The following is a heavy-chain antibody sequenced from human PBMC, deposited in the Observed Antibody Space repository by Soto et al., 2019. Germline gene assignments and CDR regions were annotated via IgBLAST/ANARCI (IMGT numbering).Heavy chain of an antibody. D-gene: IGHD3-22*01. Sequence: QVQLQESGPGLVKPSETLSLTCAVSGASIRVYYWNWIRQSPGKVLAWIGYIHSSGTTNYNTSLKSRVTRSLDTSKNQFSVRLSSVTAADTAVYYCARLYYFDTRRYFDYWGQGALVTVSS. V-gene: IGHV4-59*01. J-gene: IGHJ4*02. CDR3: ARLYYFDTRRYFDY. CDR2: IHSSGTT. CDR1: GASIRVYY.